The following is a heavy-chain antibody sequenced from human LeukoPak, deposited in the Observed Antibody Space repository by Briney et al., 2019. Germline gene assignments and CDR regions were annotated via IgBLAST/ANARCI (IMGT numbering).Heavy chain of an antibody. Sequence: SETLSLTCTVSGGSVSSGSYYWSWIRQPPGKGLGWIGNIYYSGSTYYSPSLKSRVTMSVDTSKNQFSLTLISVTAADTAVYFCARAAPNYYDSSGSLRNPYFDYWGQGTLVTVSS. D-gene: IGHD3-22*01. CDR1: GGSVSSGSYY. V-gene: IGHV4-31*03. CDR2: IYYSGST. J-gene: IGHJ4*02. CDR3: ARAAPNYYDSSGSLRNPYFDY.